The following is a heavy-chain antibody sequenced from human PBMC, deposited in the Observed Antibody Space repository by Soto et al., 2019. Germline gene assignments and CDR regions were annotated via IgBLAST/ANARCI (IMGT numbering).Heavy chain of an antibody. CDR2: TYYRSKWYN. CDR1: GDSVSSNSAA. J-gene: IGHJ3*02. Sequence: SQTLSLTCAISGDSVSSNSAAWNWIRQSPSRGLEWLGRTYYRSKWYNDYAVSVKSRITINPDTSKNQFSLQLNSVTPEDTAVYYFGKSRGDFWSGYYHDAFDIWGQGTMVTVSS. V-gene: IGHV6-1*01. D-gene: IGHD3-3*01. CDR3: GKSRGDFWSGYYHDAFDI.